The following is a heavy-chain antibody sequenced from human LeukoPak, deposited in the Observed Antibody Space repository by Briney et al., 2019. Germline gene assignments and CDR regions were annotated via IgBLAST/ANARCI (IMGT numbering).Heavy chain of an antibody. D-gene: IGHD5-18*01. V-gene: IGHV4-59*11. CDR2: TYYSGST. Sequence: SETLSLTCTASGGSISSHYWSWIRQPPGKGLEWIGYTYYSGSTNYNPSLKSRVTISVDTSKNQFSLRLSSVTAADTAVYYCARYSYGSFDYWGQGTLVTVSS. CDR3: ARYSYGSFDY. J-gene: IGHJ4*02. CDR1: GGSISSHY.